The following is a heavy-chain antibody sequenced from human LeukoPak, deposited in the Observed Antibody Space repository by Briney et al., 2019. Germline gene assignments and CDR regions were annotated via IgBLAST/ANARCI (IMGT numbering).Heavy chain of an antibody. CDR1: GYTFTGYY. CDR2: ISAYNGNT. Sequence: ASVKVSCKASGYTFTGYYMHWVRQAPGQGLEWMGWISAYNGNTNYAQKLQGRVTMTTDTSTSTAYMELRSLRSDDTAVYYCARDPSSWRYYFDYWGQGTLVTVSS. J-gene: IGHJ4*02. CDR3: ARDPSSWRYYFDY. V-gene: IGHV1-18*04. D-gene: IGHD6-13*01.